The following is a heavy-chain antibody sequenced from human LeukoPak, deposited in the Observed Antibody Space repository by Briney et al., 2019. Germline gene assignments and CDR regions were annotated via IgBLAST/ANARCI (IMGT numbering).Heavy chain of an antibody. CDR2: INPNSGGT. V-gene: IGHV1-18*01. CDR3: ARDARGYGGKQDY. J-gene: IGHJ4*02. Sequence: ASVKVSCKASGYTFTSYAINWVRQAPGQGLEWMGLINPNSGGTNYAQKLHGRVTMTTDKSTSKAYMELRRLRSDDTAVYYCARDARGYGGKQDYWGQETLVTVYS. D-gene: IGHD4-23*01. CDR1: GYTFTSYA.